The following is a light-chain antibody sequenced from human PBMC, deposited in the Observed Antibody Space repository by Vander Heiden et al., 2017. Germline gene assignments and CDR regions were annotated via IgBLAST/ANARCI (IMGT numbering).Light chain of an antibody. CDR3: QSYDSSLSAVV. J-gene: IGLJ2*01. V-gene: IGLV1-40*01. Sequence: QSVLTQAPSVSGAPGQRVTISCTGSSSNIGAGYDVQWYQQLPGTAPKLLIYVNNNRPSGVPDRFSGSKSGTSASLAITGLQAEDEADYYCQSYDSSLSAVVFGGGTKLTVL. CDR1: SSNIGAGYD. CDR2: VNN.